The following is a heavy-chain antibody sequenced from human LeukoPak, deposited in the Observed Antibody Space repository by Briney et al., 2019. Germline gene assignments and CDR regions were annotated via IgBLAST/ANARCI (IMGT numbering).Heavy chain of an antibody. CDR3: ARSFNYYDSSGYNELDAFDI. D-gene: IGHD3-22*01. Sequence: GASVKVSCKVSGYTLTELSMHWVRQAPGKGLEWMGGFDPEDGETIYAQKLQGRVTMTTDTSTSTAYMELRSLRSDDTAVYYCARSFNYYDSSGYNELDAFDIWGQGTMVTVSS. CDR1: GYTLTELS. V-gene: IGHV1-24*01. J-gene: IGHJ3*02. CDR2: FDPEDGET.